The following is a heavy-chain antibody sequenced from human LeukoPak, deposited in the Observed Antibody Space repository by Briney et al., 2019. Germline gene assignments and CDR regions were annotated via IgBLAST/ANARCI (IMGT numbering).Heavy chain of an antibody. CDR2: IGTAGDT. CDR3: ARVRRDYGGLAGYYYGMDV. CDR1: GSTFSSYD. J-gene: IGHJ6*02. V-gene: IGHV3-13*01. D-gene: IGHD4-23*01. Sequence: GGSLRLSCAASGSTFSSYDMHWVRQATGKGLEWVSAIGTAGDTYYPGSVKGRFTISRENAKNSLYLQMNSLRAGDTAVYYCARVRRDYGGLAGYYYGMDVWGQGTTVTVSS.